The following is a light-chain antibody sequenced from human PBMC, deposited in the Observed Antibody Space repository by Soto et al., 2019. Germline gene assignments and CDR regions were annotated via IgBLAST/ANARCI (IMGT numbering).Light chain of an antibody. CDR3: QVWDSSSDQEVV. J-gene: IGLJ2*01. CDR1: NIGSKS. V-gene: IGLV3-21*04. Sequence: SYELTQPPSVSVAPGKTARITCGGNNIGSKSVHWYQQKPGQAPVLVIYYDSDRPSGIPERFSGSNSGNTATLTISRVEAGDEADYYCQVWDSSSDQEVVFGGGTKLTVL. CDR2: YDS.